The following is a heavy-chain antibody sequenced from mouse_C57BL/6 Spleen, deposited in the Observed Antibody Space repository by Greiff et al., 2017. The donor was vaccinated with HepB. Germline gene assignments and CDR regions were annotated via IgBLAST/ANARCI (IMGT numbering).Heavy chain of an antibody. Sequence: EVKLVESGGGLVKPGGSLKLSCAASGFTFSSYAMSWVRQTPEKRLEWVATISDGGSYTYYPDNVKGRFTISRDNAKNNLYLQMSHLKSEDTAMYYCARDRTGGSVDYWGQGTTLTVSS. CDR1: GFTFSSYA. CDR3: ARDRTGGSVDY. CDR2: ISDGGSYT. V-gene: IGHV5-4*01. J-gene: IGHJ2*01. D-gene: IGHD4-1*01.